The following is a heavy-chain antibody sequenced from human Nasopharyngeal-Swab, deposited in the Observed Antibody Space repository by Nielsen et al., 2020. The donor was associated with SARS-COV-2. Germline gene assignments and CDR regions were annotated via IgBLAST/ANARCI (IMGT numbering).Heavy chain of an antibody. CDR2: IYYSGST. V-gene: IGHV4-39*01. D-gene: IGHD6-19*01. J-gene: IGHJ4*02. Sequence: SETLSLTCTVSGGSISSSSYYWGWIRQPPGKGLEWIGSIYYSGSTYYNPSLKSRVTTSVDTSKNQFSLKLSSVTAADTAVYYCARLDIAVAGLGYWGQGTLVTVSS. CDR3: ARLDIAVAGLGY. CDR1: GGSISSSSYY.